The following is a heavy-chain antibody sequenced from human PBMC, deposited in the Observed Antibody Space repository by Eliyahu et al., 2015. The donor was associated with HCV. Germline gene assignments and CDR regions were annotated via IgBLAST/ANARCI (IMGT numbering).Heavy chain of an antibody. CDR2: IWYDGSNK. Sequence: QVQLVESGGGVVQPGRSLRLSCXAXGFTFSSYGMHWVRQAPGKGLEWVAVIWYDGSNKYYADSVKGRFTISRDNSKNTLYLQMNSLRAEDTAVYYCARDRLVVFDSSGPRYFDYWGQGTLVTVSS. D-gene: IGHD3-22*01. CDR3: ARDRLVVFDSSGPRYFDY. CDR1: GFTFSSYG. V-gene: IGHV3-33*01. J-gene: IGHJ4*02.